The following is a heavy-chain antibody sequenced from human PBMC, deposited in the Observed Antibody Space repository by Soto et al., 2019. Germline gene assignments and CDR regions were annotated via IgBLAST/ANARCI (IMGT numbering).Heavy chain of an antibody. CDR2: IIPIFGTA. J-gene: IGHJ4*02. CDR1: GGTFSSYA. Sequence: QVQLVQSGAEVKKPGSSVKVSCKASGGTFSSYAISWVRQAPGQGLEWMGGIIPIFGTANYAQKVQGRVTITADESTSTAYMELSSLRSEDTAVYYCASGAPRNDYGDYYFDYWGQGTLVTVSS. V-gene: IGHV1-69*12. D-gene: IGHD4-17*01. CDR3: ASGAPRNDYGDYYFDY.